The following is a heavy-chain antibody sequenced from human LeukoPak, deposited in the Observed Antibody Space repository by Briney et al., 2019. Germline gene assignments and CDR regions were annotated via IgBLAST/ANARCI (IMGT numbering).Heavy chain of an antibody. V-gene: IGHV3-33*03. D-gene: IGHD5-12*01. CDR3: AALYSGQNHHYLGLDV. CDR2: IWYDGGRK. J-gene: IGHJ6*02. CDR1: GFPFSDYG. Sequence: GKSLRLSCAASGFPFSDYGMHWIRQAPGKGLQWVAVIWYDGGRKYYTDSVKGRFTISRDNSKNMLYLDMNSLRPEDTAIYYCAALYSGQNHHYLGLDVWGQGTTVVVSS.